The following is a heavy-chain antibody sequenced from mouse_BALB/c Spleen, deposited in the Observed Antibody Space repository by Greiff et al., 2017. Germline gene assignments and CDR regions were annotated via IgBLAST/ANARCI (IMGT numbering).Heavy chain of an antibody. CDR2: IRSKSNNYAT. CDR3: VRIYGSSFDY. V-gene: IGHV10-1*02. J-gene: IGHJ2*01. D-gene: IGHD1-1*01. CDR1: GFTFNTYA. Sequence: EVQLVESGGGLVQPKGSLKLSCAASGFTFNTYAMNWVRQAPGKGLEWVARIRSKSNNYATYYADSVKDRFTISRDDSQSMLYLQMNNLKTEDTAMYYCVRIYGSSFDYWGQGTTLTVSS.